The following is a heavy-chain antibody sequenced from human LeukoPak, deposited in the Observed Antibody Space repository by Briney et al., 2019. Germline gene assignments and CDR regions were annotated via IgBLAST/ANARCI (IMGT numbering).Heavy chain of an antibody. CDR1: GGSISSGGYY. CDR2: TYYSGRT. V-gene: IGHV4-31*03. J-gene: IGHJ4*02. CDR3: ARATSYSGYAFDY. D-gene: IGHD5-12*01. Sequence: PSETLSLTCTVSGGSISSGGYYWSWIRQHPGKGLEWIGYTYYSGRTYYNPSLKSRVTMSVDTSKSQFSLKLSSVTAADTAVYYCARATSYSGYAFDYWGQGTLVTVSS.